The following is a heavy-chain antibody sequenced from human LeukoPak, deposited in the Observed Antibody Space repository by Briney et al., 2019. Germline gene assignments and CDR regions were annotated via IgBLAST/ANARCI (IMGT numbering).Heavy chain of an antibody. D-gene: IGHD3-10*01. CDR2: MNPNSGNT. CDR3: ARVGRGVSGLDY. J-gene: IGHJ4*02. Sequence: ASVKVSRKASGYTFTSYDINWVRQATGQGLEWMGWMNPNSGNTGYAQKFQGRVTMTRNTSISTAYMELSSLRSEDTAVYYCARVGRGVSGLDYWGQGTLVTVSS. V-gene: IGHV1-8*01. CDR1: GYTFTSYD.